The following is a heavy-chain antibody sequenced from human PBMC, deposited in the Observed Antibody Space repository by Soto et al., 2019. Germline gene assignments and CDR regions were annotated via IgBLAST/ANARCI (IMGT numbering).Heavy chain of an antibody. V-gene: IGHV3-74*01. J-gene: IGHJ4*02. D-gene: IGHD3-16*01. Sequence: GSLRRSCTASGFTFSSYWMHWVRQDPGKGLVWVSRIKSDGSSTNYADSVKGRFTISRDNAKNTLYLQMNSLRAEDTAVYYCARETFRSFYSDYWGQGTLVTVSS. CDR1: GFTFSSYW. CDR2: IKSDGSST. CDR3: ARETFRSFYSDY.